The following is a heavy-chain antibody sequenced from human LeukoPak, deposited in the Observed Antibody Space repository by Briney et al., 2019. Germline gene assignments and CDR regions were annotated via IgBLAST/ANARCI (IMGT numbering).Heavy chain of an antibody. D-gene: IGHD6-6*01. J-gene: IGHJ6*02. Sequence: GGSLRLSCAASGFTFSSYSMNWVRQAPGKGLEWVSFISSSSSYIYYADSVKGRFTISRDNAKNSLYLQMNSLRAEDTAVYYCARGREQLVRYYYYGMDVWGQGTTVTVSS. CDR1: GFTFSSYS. V-gene: IGHV3-21*04. CDR3: ARGREQLVRYYYYGMDV. CDR2: ISSSSSYI.